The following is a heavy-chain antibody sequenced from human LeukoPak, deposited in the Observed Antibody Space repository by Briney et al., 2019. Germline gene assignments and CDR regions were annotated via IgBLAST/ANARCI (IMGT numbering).Heavy chain of an antibody. CDR1: GFTFSSYW. CDR2: IKQDGSEK. J-gene: IGHJ4*02. V-gene: IGHV3-7*01. CDR3: ARDRGYSYGYNGFY. Sequence: GGSLRLSCAASGFTFSSYWMSWVRQAQGKGLEWVANIKQDGSEKYYVDSVKGRFTISRDNAKNSLYLQMNSLRAEDTAVYYCARDRGYSYGYNGFYWGQGTLVTVSS. D-gene: IGHD5-18*01.